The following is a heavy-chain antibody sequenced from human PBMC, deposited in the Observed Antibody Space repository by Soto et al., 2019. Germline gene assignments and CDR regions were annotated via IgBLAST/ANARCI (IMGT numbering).Heavy chain of an antibody. V-gene: IGHV1-24*01. CDR3: ATGLAWGQVYGLQF. Sequence: QVQLVQSGAEVKKPGASVRVSCNVSGHTLSDLVMHWVRQAPGKGLEWMGGYAPEEGQTVYAQKFQGRVTMTKETSTDTAYMELSSLTSEDTAVYYCATGLAWGQVYGLQFWGQGTLVTVSS. CDR2: YAPEEGQT. CDR1: GHTLSDLV. J-gene: IGHJ4*02. D-gene: IGHD3-10*01.